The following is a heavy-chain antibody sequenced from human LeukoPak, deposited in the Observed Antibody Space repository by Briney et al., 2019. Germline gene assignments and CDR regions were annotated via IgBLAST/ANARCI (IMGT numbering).Heavy chain of an antibody. CDR3: ARGESYDNSGSDLDY. J-gene: IGHJ4*02. CDR1: GFTFSTCA. CDR2: ISYDGSNK. D-gene: IGHD3-22*01. Sequence: GRSLRLSCAASGFTFSTCAMHWVRQAPGKGLEWVAVISYDGSNKYYGDSVKGRFSISRDNSKNTLYLQMNSLRAADTSVYYCARGESYDNSGSDLDYWGQGTLVTVSS. V-gene: IGHV3-30-3*01.